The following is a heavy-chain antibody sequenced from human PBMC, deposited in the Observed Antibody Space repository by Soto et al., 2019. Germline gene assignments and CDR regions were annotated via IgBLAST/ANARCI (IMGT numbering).Heavy chain of an antibody. V-gene: IGHV5-51*01. Sequence: GESLKISCKASGYTFTSYYIGWVRQMPGKGLEWMGIIYPGDSDARYSPSFQGQVTISIDTSKNQFSLKVGSVTAADTAVYYCASSSLYGMDVWGQGTTVTVSS. CDR1: GYTFTSYY. CDR3: ASSSLYGMDV. CDR2: IYPGDSDA. J-gene: IGHJ6*02.